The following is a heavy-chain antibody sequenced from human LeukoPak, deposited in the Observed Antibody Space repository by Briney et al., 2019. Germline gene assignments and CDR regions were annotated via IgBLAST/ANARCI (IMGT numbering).Heavy chain of an antibody. V-gene: IGHV3-21*01. CDR3: ARDSAARFSLDV. CDR1: EFTFSDFN. J-gene: IGHJ6*04. D-gene: IGHD6-6*01. Sequence: GGSLRLSCAASEFTFSDFNMNWVRQAPGKGLEWVSSISSRSTYIYYTDSVKGRFTISRDNAKNSLYLQMNSLRAEDTAVYYCARDSAARFSLDVWGKGTTVTVSS. CDR2: ISSRSTYI.